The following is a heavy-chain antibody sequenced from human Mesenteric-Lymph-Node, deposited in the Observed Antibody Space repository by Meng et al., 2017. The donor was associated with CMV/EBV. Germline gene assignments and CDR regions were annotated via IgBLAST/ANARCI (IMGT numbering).Heavy chain of an antibody. J-gene: IGHJ3*02. V-gene: IGHV3-9*01. CDR1: GFTFDDYA. D-gene: IGHD2-2*01. CDR2: ISWNSGSI. CDR3: ARVSSTNQMGAFDI. Sequence: LSLTCAASGFTFDDYAVHWVRQAPGKGLEWVSGISWNSGSIGYADSVKGRSTISRDNAKTSLYLEMNGLRAVDTALYHCARVSSTNQMGAFDIWGQGTMVTVSS.